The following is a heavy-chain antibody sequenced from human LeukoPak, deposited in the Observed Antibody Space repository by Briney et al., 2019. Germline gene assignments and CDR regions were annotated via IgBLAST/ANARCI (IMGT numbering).Heavy chain of an antibody. D-gene: IGHD3-16*02. CDR2: ISPTGGST. CDR3: ARGLYVWGSYRSFDY. V-gene: IGHV1-46*01. CDR1: GYTFTSYY. Sequence: ASVKVSCKASGYTFTSYYMHWVRQAPGQGLEWMGIISPTGGSTTYAQKFQGRVTMTRDTSTSAVYMELSSLRSEDTAVYYCARGLYVWGSYRSFDYWGQGTLVTVSS. J-gene: IGHJ4*02.